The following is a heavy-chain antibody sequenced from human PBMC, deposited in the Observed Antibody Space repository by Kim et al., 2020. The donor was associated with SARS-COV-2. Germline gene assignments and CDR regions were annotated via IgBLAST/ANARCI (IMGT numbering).Heavy chain of an antibody. CDR1: GFTFSSYW. CDR3: ARASEPLYGFGEFFTYGEDYYYYGMDV. CDR2: INSDGSST. Sequence: GGSLRLSCAASGFTFSSYWMHWVRQAPGKGLVWVSRINSDGSSTSYADSVKGRFTISRDNAKNTLYLQMNSLRAEDTAVYYCARASEPLYGFGEFFTYGEDYYYYGMDVWGQGTTVTVSS. V-gene: IGHV3-74*01. J-gene: IGHJ6*02. D-gene: IGHD3-10*01.